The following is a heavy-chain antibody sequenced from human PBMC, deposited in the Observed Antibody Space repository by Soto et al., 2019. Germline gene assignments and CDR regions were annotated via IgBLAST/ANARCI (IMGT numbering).Heavy chain of an antibody. CDR1: GFTFSSYA. D-gene: IGHD4-17*01. Sequence: GGSLRLSCAASGFTFSSYAMHGGGQAPGKGLEWVAVISYDGSNKYYADSVKGRFTISRDNSKNTLYLQMNSLRAEDTAVYYCARDGWATVTGFDYGMDVWGQGTTVTVSS. J-gene: IGHJ6*02. CDR2: ISYDGSNK. CDR3: ARDGWATVTGFDYGMDV. V-gene: IGHV3-30-3*01.